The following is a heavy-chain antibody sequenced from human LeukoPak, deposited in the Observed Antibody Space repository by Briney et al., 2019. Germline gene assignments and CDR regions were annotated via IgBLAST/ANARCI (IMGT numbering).Heavy chain of an antibody. CDR1: GFTFSSYE. D-gene: IGHD3-3*01. CDR2: ISYDGSNK. Sequence: QAGGSLRLSSAASGFTFSSYEMNWVRQAPGKGLEWVAVISYDGSNKYYADSVKGRFTISRDNSKNTQSLQMNSLRAEDTAVYYCARERQGYDFLGGARGYYYYMDVWGKGTTVTVSS. CDR3: ARERQGYDFLGGARGYYYYMDV. V-gene: IGHV3-30*04. J-gene: IGHJ6*03.